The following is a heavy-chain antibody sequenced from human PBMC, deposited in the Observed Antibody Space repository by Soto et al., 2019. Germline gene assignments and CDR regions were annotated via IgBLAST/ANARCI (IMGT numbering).Heavy chain of an antibody. V-gene: IGHV1-18*01. CDR2: ISAHNGNT. CDR3: ARGRYGDY. CDR1: GYTFTTYG. J-gene: IGHJ4*02. D-gene: IGHD1-1*01. Sequence: QVHLVQSGAEVKKPGASVKVSCKGSGYTFTTYGITWVRQAPGQGLEWMGWISAHNGNTNYAQKLQGRVTVTRDTSTGTAYMELRSLKSDDTAVYYCARGRYGDYWGQGARVTFSS.